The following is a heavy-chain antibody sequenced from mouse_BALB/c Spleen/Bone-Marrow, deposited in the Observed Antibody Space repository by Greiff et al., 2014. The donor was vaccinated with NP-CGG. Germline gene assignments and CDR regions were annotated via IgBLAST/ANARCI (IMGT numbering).Heavy chain of an antibody. Sequence: VQLKESGGGLVQPKGSLKLSCAASGFTFNTYAMNWVRQAPGKGLEWVARIRSKGNNYATYYGDSVKDRSTISRDDSQSMLYLQMNNLKTEDTAMYYCVRHMDYWGQGTSVIVSS. CDR3: VRHMDY. CDR1: GFTFNTYA. J-gene: IGHJ4*01. V-gene: IGHV10-1*02. CDR2: IRSKGNNYAT.